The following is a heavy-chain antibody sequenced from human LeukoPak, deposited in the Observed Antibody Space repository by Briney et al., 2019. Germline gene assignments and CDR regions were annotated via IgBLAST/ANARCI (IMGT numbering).Heavy chain of an antibody. CDR3: VQSSPTIDY. V-gene: IGHV3-74*01. CDR1: GFTFSSYW. Sequence: PGGSLRLSCSGSGFTFSSYWMHWVRQAPGKGLVWASRINSDGSSTTYADSVKGRFTISRDNAKNTMYLQMNSLRVEDTAVYYCVQSSPTIDYWGQGTLVTVSS. CDR2: INSDGSST. D-gene: IGHD5-12*01. J-gene: IGHJ4*02.